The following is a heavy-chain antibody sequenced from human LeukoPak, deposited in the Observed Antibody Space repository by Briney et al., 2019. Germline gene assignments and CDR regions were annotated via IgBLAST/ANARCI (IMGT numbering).Heavy chain of an antibody. J-gene: IGHJ5*02. CDR1: GFIFNNYC. CDR2: ISNDGGGT. Sequence: GGSLRLSCAASGFIFNNYCLIWVRQAPGEGLEWVSAISNDGGGTQYADFVEGRFTISRDNSKNTLFLQMSSLRAEDTALYYCAKGSSGYFADLWGQGTLVTVSS. CDR3: AKGSSGYFADL. V-gene: IGHV3-23*01. D-gene: IGHD3-22*01.